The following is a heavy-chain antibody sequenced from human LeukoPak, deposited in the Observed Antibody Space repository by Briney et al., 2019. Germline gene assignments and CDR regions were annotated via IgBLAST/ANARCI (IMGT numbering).Heavy chain of an antibody. V-gene: IGHV3-30*18. CDR3: AKEGWNYYDTRGCPASFDV. CDR2: ISHDGSNK. Sequence: PGRSLRLSCAASGFTFSSYGMHWVRQAPGKGLEWVTVISHDGSNKFYADSVKGRFTISRDDSKNTLYLQMNSLRAEDTALYYCAKEGWNYYDTRGCPASFDVWGQGTMVTVSS. D-gene: IGHD3-22*01. CDR1: GFTFSSYG. J-gene: IGHJ3*01.